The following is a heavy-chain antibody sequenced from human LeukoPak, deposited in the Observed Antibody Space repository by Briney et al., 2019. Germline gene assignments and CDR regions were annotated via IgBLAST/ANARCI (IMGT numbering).Heavy chain of an antibody. CDR1: GFTFSSYG. CDR2: IRYDGSNK. D-gene: IGHD3-9*01. V-gene: IGHV3-33*03. J-gene: IGHJ4*02. Sequence: PGRSLRLSCAASGFTFSSYGMHWVRQAPGKGLEWVAVIRYDGSNKYYADSVKGRFTISRDNAKNSLYLQMNSLRAEDTAVYYCAGDYDILTGYQPLDYWGQGTLVTVSS. CDR3: AGDYDILTGYQPLDY.